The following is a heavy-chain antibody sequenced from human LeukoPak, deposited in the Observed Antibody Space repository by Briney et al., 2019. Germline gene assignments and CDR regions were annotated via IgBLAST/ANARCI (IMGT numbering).Heavy chain of an antibody. CDR1: GYTFTGYY. J-gene: IGHJ4*02. V-gene: IGHV1-2*02. D-gene: IGHD5-18*01. CDR3: AKGGTGYSHDWSDC. Sequence: ASVKVSCKASGYTFTGYYMHWVRQAPGQGLEWMGWINPNSGGTNYAQKFQGRVTMTRDTSISTAYMELSRLRSEDTAVYYCAKGGTGYSHDWSDCWGQGTLVTVSS. CDR2: INPNSGGT.